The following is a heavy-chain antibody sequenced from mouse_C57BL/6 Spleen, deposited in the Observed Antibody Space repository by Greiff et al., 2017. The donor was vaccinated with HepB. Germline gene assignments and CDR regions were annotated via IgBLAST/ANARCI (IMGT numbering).Heavy chain of an antibody. V-gene: IGHV3-6*01. J-gene: IGHJ4*01. Sequence: EVKLMESGPGLVKPSQSLSLTCSVTGYSITSGYYWNWIRQFPGNKLEWMGYISYDGSNNYNPSLKNRISITRDTSKNQFFLKLNSVTTEDTATYYCARGDGNYYYYAMDYWGQGTSVTVSS. CDR1: GYSITSGYY. CDR2: ISYDGSN. D-gene: IGHD2-1*01. CDR3: ARGDGNYYYYAMDY.